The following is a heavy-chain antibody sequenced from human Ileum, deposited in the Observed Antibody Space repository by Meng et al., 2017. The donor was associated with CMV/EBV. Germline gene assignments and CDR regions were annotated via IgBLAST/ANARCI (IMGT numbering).Heavy chain of an antibody. CDR3: TIAAAQGA. V-gene: IGHV3-69-1*01. J-gene: IGHJ5*02. CDR1: GFTFNNFA. Sequence: GESLKISCTASGFTFNNFAMSWVRQPPGKGLEWVSTLSSYGTTYYAGSVKGRFAISRDNAKNSLYLQMDRLTVEDTAVYYCTIAAAQGAWGRGTLVTVSS. CDR2: LSSYGTT. D-gene: IGHD2-2*01.